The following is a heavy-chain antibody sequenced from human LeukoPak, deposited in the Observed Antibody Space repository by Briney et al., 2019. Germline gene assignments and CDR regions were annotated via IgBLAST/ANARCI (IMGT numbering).Heavy chain of an antibody. J-gene: IGHJ4*02. Sequence: ASVKVSCKASGYTFTSYYMHWVRQAPGQGLEWMGWINPNSGGTNYAQKFQGWVTMTRDTSISTAYMELSRLRSDDTAVYYCARGGLTPHIVVVVAAIVEFDYWGQGTLVTVSS. CDR3: ARGGLTPHIVVVVAAIVEFDY. CDR1: GYTFTSYY. V-gene: IGHV1-2*04. D-gene: IGHD2-15*01. CDR2: INPNSGGT.